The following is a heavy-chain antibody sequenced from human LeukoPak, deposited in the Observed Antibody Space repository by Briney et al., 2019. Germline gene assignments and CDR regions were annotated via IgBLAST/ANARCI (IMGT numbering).Heavy chain of an antibody. Sequence: GGSLRLSCAASGFTFSSYWMSWVRQAPGKGLEWVANVKQDGSEKYYVDSVKGRFTISRDNAKNSLYLQMNSLRAEDTAVYYCAREGGHYDFWSGYYHFDYWGQGTLVTVSS. J-gene: IGHJ4*02. CDR3: AREGGHYDFWSGYYHFDY. CDR2: VKQDGSEK. D-gene: IGHD3-3*01. V-gene: IGHV3-7*01. CDR1: GFTFSSYW.